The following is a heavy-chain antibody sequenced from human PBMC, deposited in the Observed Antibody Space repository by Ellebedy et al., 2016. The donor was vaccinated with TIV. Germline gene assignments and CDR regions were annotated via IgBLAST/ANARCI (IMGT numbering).Heavy chain of an antibody. CDR2: MNPNSGNT. CDR1: GYTFTTYD. D-gene: IGHD1-1*01. V-gene: IGHV1-8*01. CDR3: ARVRRMNWFDP. J-gene: IGHJ5*02. Sequence: ASVKVSCKASGYTFTTYDINWVRQATGQGLEWMGWMNPNSGNTGYAQKFQGRVTMTRNTSISTAYMELGSLRSEDTAVYYCARVRRMNWFDPWGQGTLVTVSS.